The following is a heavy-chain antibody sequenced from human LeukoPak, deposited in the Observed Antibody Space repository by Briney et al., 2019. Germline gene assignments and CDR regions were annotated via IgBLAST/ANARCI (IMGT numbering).Heavy chain of an antibody. Sequence: GGSLRLSCAASGFTFSSYAMHWVRQAPGKGLEWVAFIRYDGSNKYYADSVKGRFTISRDNSKNTLYLQVNSLRAEDTAVYYCAKGDYLRPFDYWGQGALVTVSS. CDR2: IRYDGSNK. J-gene: IGHJ4*02. D-gene: IGHD4-17*01. V-gene: IGHV3-30*02. CDR3: AKGDYLRPFDY. CDR1: GFTFSSYA.